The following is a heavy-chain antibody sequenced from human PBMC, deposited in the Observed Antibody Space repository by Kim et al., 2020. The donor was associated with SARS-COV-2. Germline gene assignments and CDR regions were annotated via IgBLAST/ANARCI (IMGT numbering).Heavy chain of an antibody. J-gene: IGHJ6*02. V-gene: IGHV3-74*01. D-gene: IGHD3-10*01. CDR2: INSDGSST. CDR3: ARGVAGRVPGVTRSFGMDV. CDR1: GFTFSSYW. Sequence: GGSLRLSCAASGFTFSSYWMHWVRQAPGKGLVWVSRINSDGSSTSYADSVKGRFTICRDNAKSTLYLQMNCLRAEDTAVYYCARGVAGRVPGVTRSFGMDVWGQGTTVTVSS.